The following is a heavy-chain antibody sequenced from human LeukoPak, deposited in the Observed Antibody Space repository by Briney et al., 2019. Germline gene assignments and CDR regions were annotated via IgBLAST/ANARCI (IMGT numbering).Heavy chain of an antibody. D-gene: IGHD3-22*01. Sequence: PGGSLRLSCAASGFTFDDYAMHWVRQAPGKGLEWVSLISGDGGSTYYADSVKGRFTISRDNSKNSLYLRMNSLRTEDTALYYCAKGSARDYYDQSGDYWGQGTLVTVSS. V-gene: IGHV3-43*02. CDR2: ISGDGGST. CDR3: AKGSARDYYDQSGDY. CDR1: GFTFDDYA. J-gene: IGHJ4*02.